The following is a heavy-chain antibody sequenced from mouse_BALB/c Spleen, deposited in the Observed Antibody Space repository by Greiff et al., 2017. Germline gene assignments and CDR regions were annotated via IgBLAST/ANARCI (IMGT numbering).Heavy chain of an antibody. CDR3: ARHEVDGNYRSYYFDY. CDR2: ISSGGSYT. Sequence: EGKLVESGGDLVKPGGSLKLSCAASGFTFSSYGMSWVRQTPDKRLEWVATISSGGSYTYYPDSVKGRFTISRDNAKNTLYLQMSSLKSEDTAMYYCARHEVDGNYRSYYFDYWGQGTTLTVSS. V-gene: IGHV5-6*01. CDR1: GFTFSSYG. J-gene: IGHJ2*01. D-gene: IGHD2-1*01.